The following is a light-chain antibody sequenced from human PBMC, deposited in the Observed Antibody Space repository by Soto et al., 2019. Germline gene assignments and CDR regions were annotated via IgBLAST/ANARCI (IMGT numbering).Light chain of an antibody. CDR3: QQYDSGPLT. Sequence: DTQMTQSPSSLSASVGDRVTITCQASHDISNYLNWYQQKPGKAPKLLIYDASHLAAGVPSSFSESGQGTDFTFNISTRQADDFAPYHYQQYDSGPLTFGGGTTVYLK. J-gene: IGKJ4*01. V-gene: IGKV1-33*01. CDR1: HDISNY. CDR2: DAS.